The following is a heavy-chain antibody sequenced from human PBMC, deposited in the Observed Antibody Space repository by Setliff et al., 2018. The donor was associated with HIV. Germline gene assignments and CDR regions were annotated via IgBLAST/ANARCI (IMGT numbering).Heavy chain of an antibody. CDR2: IKTEAEGYAT. V-gene: IGHV3-73*01. D-gene: IGHD3-22*01. CDR3: TRPQYIYDNSDSDN. Sequence: GGSLRLSCGASGFTFSGSPMHWVRQASRKGLEWVGRIKTEAEGYATAYAASVKGRFTISRDDSKNTAYLQMNSLKTEDTAIYYCTRPQYIYDNSDSDNWGQGALVTVSS. CDR1: GFTFSGSP. J-gene: IGHJ4*02.